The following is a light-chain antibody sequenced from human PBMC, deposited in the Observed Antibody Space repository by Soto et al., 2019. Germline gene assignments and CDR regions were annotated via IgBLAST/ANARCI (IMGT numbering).Light chain of an antibody. CDR2: DAS. Sequence: EIVFTQSPATLSLSPGERATLSCRASQSVSRYLAWYPQPPGKDPRLLIYDASHRATGIPARFRGNGSGTEFTLTISSLEPEDFAVYYCQQRSNWTWTFGQGTKVDIK. CDR3: QQRSNWTWT. V-gene: IGKV3-11*01. J-gene: IGKJ1*01. CDR1: QSVSRY.